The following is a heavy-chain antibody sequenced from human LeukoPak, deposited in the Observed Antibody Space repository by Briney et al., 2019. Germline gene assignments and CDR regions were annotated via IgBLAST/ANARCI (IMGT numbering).Heavy chain of an antibody. J-gene: IGHJ4*02. V-gene: IGHV1-18*01. Sequence: GASVKVSCKASGYTFTSYGISWVRQAPGQGLEWMGWISAYNGNTNYAQKLQGRVTMTTDTSTSTAYMELRSLRSDDTAVYYCARDIVVPAAILGGYFDYWGQGTLVTVSS. CDR2: ISAYNGNT. CDR3: ARDIVVPAAILGGYFDY. CDR1: GYTFTSYG. D-gene: IGHD2-2*01.